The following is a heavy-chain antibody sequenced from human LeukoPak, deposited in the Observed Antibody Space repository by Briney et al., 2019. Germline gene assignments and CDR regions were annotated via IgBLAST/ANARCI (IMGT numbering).Heavy chain of an antibody. CDR3: ARGSWRYGSGEDY. J-gene: IGHJ4*02. Sequence: SETLSLTCTVSSGSISTSNYYWGWVRQPPGKALEWIGNIFYSGSTNYNPSLKSRVTISVDTSKNQFSLKLSSVTAADTAVYYCARGSWRYGSGEDYWGQGTLVTVSS. D-gene: IGHD3-10*01. CDR1: SGSISTSNYY. CDR2: IFYSGST. V-gene: IGHV4-61*05.